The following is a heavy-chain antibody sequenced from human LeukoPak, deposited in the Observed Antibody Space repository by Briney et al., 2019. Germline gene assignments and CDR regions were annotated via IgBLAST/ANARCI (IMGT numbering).Heavy chain of an antibody. D-gene: IGHD1-26*01. Sequence: PSETLSLTCTVSGGSISSYYWGWIRQPPGKGLEWIGSIYHSGSTYYNPSLKSRVTISVDTSKNQFSLKLSSVTAADTAVYYCARGVSVVGAAYWGQGTLVTVSS. CDR3: ARGVSVVGAAY. J-gene: IGHJ4*02. V-gene: IGHV4-38-2*02. CDR1: GGSISSYY. CDR2: IYHSGST.